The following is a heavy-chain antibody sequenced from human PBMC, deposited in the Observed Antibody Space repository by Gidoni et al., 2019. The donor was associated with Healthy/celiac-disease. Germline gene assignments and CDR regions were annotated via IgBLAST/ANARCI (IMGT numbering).Heavy chain of an antibody. J-gene: IGHJ4*02. CDR2: ISSSGSTI. Sequence: EVQLVESGGGLVQPGGSLRLSCAASGFTFSSYEINCVRQAPGKGLEWVAYISSSGSTIYYADSVKGLFTISRDNAKNSLYLQMNSLRAEDTAVYYCARISVLYGDLSFDYWGQGTLVTVSS. D-gene: IGHD4-17*01. V-gene: IGHV3-48*03. CDR3: ARISVLYGDLSFDY. CDR1: GFTFSSYE.